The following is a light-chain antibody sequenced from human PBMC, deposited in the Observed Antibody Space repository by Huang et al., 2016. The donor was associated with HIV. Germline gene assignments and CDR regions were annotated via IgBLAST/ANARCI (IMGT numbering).Light chain of an antibody. V-gene: IGKV3D-15*01. Sequence: VVMTQSPGTLSVSPGERVTLPCRASQSVNRNLAWYQKKPGQAPRLLIYDAATRATGIPARFSGSGSETEFTLTISSRQAEDFAIYYCQQYNNWPPRYTFGLGTKLEVK. CDR1: QSVNRN. J-gene: IGKJ2*01. CDR2: DAA. CDR3: QQYNNWPPRYT.